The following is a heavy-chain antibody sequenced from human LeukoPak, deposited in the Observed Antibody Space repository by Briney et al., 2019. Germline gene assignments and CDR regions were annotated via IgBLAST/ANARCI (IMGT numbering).Heavy chain of an antibody. CDR1: GGSISSSSYY. J-gene: IGHJ6*03. CDR2: IYYSGST. Sequence: PSETLCLTCTVSGGSISSSSYYWGWIRQPPGKRLEWIGSIYYSGSTYYNPSLKSRVTISVDTSKNQFSLKLSSVTAADTAVYYCARVGASYYYYYYMDVWGKGTTVTVSS. V-gene: IGHV4-39*07. D-gene: IGHD3-3*01. CDR3: ARVGASYYYYYYMDV.